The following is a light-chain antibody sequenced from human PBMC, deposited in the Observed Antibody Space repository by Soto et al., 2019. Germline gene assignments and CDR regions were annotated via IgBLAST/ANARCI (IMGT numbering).Light chain of an antibody. CDR1: SSDVGRYNF. CDR3: SSYTSSTTWV. CDR2: EVS. V-gene: IGLV2-14*01. J-gene: IGLJ3*02. Sequence: QSALTQPASVSGSPGQSITISCTGTSSDVGRYNFVSWYQQHPGKAPKLMIYEVSNRPSGVSNRFSGSKSGNTASMTISGRQADDEADYYCSSYTSSTTWVFGGGTKLTVL.